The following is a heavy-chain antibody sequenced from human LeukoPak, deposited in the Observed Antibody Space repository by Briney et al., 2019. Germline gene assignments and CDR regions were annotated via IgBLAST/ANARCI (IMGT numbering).Heavy chain of an antibody. J-gene: IGHJ4*02. CDR3: ARFADCGTGCWYYFDF. D-gene: IGHD2-21*01. CDR2: IVITSNT. Sequence: SESLSLTCCVPGRSIRGPYCGSIRQPPAKELEWIGSIVITSNTIYNTSHSSQVPMTLDTSKNQFTLKLSTVTATDTAVYYCARFADCGTGCWYYFDFWGQGMLVTVSS. CDR1: GRSIRGPY. V-gene: IGHV4-4*09.